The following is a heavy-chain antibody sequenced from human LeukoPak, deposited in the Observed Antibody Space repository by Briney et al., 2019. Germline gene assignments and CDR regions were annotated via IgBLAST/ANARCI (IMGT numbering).Heavy chain of an antibody. D-gene: IGHD3-10*01. CDR1: GYTFTSYG. Sequence: ASVKVSCKASGYTFTSYGISWVRQAPGQGFEWMGWISAYNGNTNYAQKLQGRVTMTTDTSTSTAYMELRSLRSDDTAVYYCARGHYGSGTPRCFDYWGQGTLVTVSS. CDR2: ISAYNGNT. V-gene: IGHV1-18*01. CDR3: ARGHYGSGTPRCFDY. J-gene: IGHJ4*02.